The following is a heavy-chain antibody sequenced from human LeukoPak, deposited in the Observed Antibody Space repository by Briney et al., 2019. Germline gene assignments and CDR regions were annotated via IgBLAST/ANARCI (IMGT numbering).Heavy chain of an antibody. CDR1: GYTFSSNS. CDR2: VYYGGST. J-gene: IGHJ4*02. V-gene: IGHV3-66*01. CDR3: ARVAKDCGGDCFVDS. D-gene: IGHD2-21*01. Sequence: GGSLRLSCAPSGYTFSSNSVSWIRQIPGKGLEWVSAVYYGGSTFYADSVKGRFTISRDISKNTWNLQMNSLRAEDTAVYYCARVAKDCGGDCFVDSWGQGTQVTVSS.